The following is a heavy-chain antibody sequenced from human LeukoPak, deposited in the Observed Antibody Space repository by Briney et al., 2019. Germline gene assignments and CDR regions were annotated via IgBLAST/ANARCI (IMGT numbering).Heavy chain of an antibody. J-gene: IGHJ3*02. CDR2: IKQDGSEK. Sequence: GGSLRLSCAAPGFTFSSYWMSWVRQAPGKGLEWVANIKQDGSEKYYVDSVKGRFTISRDNAKNSLYLQMNSLRAEDTAVYYCARTDYGDYVGAFDIWGQGTMVTVSS. CDR1: GFTFSSYW. V-gene: IGHV3-7*01. CDR3: ARTDYGDYVGAFDI. D-gene: IGHD4-17*01.